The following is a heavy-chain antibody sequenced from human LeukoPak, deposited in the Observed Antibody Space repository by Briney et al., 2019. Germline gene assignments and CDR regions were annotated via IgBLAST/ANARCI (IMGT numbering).Heavy chain of an antibody. CDR1: GFTFMTYW. J-gene: IGHJ5*02. Sequence: GGALRLSCAASGFTFMTYWMSWVRQAPGKGLEWVANIKQDVSEKYYVDSVKGRFTISRDNAKNSLYLQMNSLRAEDTAVYYCARDQRADDFWSGYYRPNWFDPWGQGTLVTVSS. D-gene: IGHD3-3*01. CDR2: IKQDVSEK. V-gene: IGHV3-7*01. CDR3: ARDQRADDFWSGYYRPNWFDP.